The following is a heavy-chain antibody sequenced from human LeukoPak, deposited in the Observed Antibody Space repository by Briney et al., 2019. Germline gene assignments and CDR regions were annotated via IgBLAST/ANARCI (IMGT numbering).Heavy chain of an antibody. CDR2: MNPNSGNT. CDR3: ARGLDDYGDYEGY. V-gene: IGHV1-8*01. J-gene: IGHJ4*02. D-gene: IGHD4-17*01. Sequence: ASVKVSCKASGYTFTSYDINWVRQATGQGLEWMGWMNPNSGNTGYAQKFQGRVTMTRNTSISTAYMELSSLKSEDTAVYYCARGLDDYGDYEGYWGQGTLVTVSS. CDR1: GYTFTSYD.